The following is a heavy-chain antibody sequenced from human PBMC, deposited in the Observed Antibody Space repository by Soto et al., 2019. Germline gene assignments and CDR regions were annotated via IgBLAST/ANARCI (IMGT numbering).Heavy chain of an antibody. J-gene: IGHJ5*02. D-gene: IGHD2-2*01. Sequence: PGESLKISCKGSGYSFTSYWIGWVRQMPGKGLEWMGIIYPGDSDTRYSPSFQGQVTISADKSISTAYLQWSSLKASDTAMYYCARRKPSRIVVVPAAHNWFDPWGQGTLVTVSS. CDR2: IYPGDSDT. V-gene: IGHV5-51*01. CDR1: GYSFTSYW. CDR3: ARRKPSRIVVVPAAHNWFDP.